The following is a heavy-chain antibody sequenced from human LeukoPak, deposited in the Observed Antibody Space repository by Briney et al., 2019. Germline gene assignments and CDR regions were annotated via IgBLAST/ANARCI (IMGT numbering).Heavy chain of an antibody. CDR3: ARQSDSSGYYFYDAFDI. D-gene: IGHD3-22*01. CDR2: IYPGDSDT. CDR1: GYSFTSFW. V-gene: IGHV5-51*01. J-gene: IGHJ3*02. Sequence: GESLKISCKGFGYSFTSFWIGWVRQMPGKGLEWMGIIYPGDSDTRYSPSFQGQVTISADKSISTAYLQWSSLKASDTAMYYCARQSDSSGYYFYDAFDIWGQGTMVTVSS.